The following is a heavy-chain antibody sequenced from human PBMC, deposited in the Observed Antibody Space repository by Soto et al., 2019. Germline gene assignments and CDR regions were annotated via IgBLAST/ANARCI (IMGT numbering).Heavy chain of an antibody. CDR3: AKVEGRGYCSGGSCPGDWFDP. CDR2: IRGSGGST. D-gene: IGHD2-15*01. J-gene: IGHJ5*02. CDR1: GFTFSSYA. Sequence: GGSLRLSCAASGFTFSSYAMSWVRQAPGKGLEWVSAIRGSGGSTYYADSVKGRFTISRDNSKNTLYLQMNSLRAEDTAVYYCAKVEGRGYCSGGSCPGDWFDPWGQGTLVTVSS. V-gene: IGHV3-23*01.